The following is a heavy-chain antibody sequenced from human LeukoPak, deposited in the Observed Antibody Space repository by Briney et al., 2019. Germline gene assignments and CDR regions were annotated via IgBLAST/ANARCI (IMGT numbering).Heavy chain of an antibody. V-gene: IGHV3-48*04. CDR3: ARASDTSGYYYGSSDY. CDR2: ISSGRGTI. D-gene: IGHD3-22*01. J-gene: IGHJ4*02. CDR1: GFTSSAYS. Sequence: SGGSLRLSCAASGFTSSAYSMHWGRQAPGKGLEWVSYISSGRGTIYYADCVKGRFTISRDNAKNSLFLQMNSLGPEDTAVYYCARASDTSGYYYGSSDYWGQGTLVTVSS.